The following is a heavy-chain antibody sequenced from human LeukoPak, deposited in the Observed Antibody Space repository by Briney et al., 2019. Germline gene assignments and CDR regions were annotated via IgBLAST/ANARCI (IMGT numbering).Heavy chain of an antibody. D-gene: IGHD3-22*01. CDR1: GFTFSSYA. J-gene: IGHJ4*02. Sequence: PGGSLRLSCAASGFTFSSYAMHWVRQAPGKGLEYVSAISSNGGSTYYANSVKGRFTISRDNSKNTLYFQMGSLRAEDMAVYYCARSSGYSDYWGQGTLVTVSS. V-gene: IGHV3-64*01. CDR2: ISSNGGST. CDR3: ARSSGYSDY.